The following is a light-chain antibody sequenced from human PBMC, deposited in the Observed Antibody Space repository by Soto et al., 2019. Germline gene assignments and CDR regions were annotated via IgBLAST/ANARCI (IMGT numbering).Light chain of an antibody. CDR3: QQSYTPLIT. J-gene: IGKJ5*01. Sequence: EIAFTQSASTLSLSPGERATLSCRASQSVTTYLAWYQQRPGQAPRLLIYDASNRATGIPARFSGSGSGTDFTLTISRLQAEDFATYYCQQSYTPLITFGQGTRLEIK. V-gene: IGKV3-11*01. CDR1: QSVTTY. CDR2: DAS.